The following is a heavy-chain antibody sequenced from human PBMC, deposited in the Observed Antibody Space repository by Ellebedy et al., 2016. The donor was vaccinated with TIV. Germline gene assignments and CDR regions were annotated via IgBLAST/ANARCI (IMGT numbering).Heavy chain of an antibody. Sequence: GESPKISCAASGFPFDSYVMNWVRQAPGKGLEWVALISYDGSNKYFADSVQGRFTISRDNSQNTLYLLMNSLRGDDTAIYYCARALNHVDTVSTAPLDCWGQGTLVTVSS. CDR3: ARALNHVDTVSTAPLDC. V-gene: IGHV3-30*04. CDR2: ISYDGSNK. D-gene: IGHD5/OR15-5a*01. CDR1: GFPFDSYV. J-gene: IGHJ4*02.